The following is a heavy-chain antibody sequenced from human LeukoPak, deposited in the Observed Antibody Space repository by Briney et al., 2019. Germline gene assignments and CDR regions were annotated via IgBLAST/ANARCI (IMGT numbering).Heavy chain of an antibody. V-gene: IGHV4-34*01. D-gene: IGHD6-13*01. CDR3: ARGGNLAAAGRFDL. CDR1: GGSFSGYY. Sequence: SETLSLTCAVYGGSFSGYYWSWIRQPPGKGLEWIGEINHSGSTNYNPSLKSRVTISVDTSKNQFSLKLSSVTAADTAVYYCARGGNLAAAGRFDLWGRGTLVTVSS. J-gene: IGHJ2*01. CDR2: INHSGST.